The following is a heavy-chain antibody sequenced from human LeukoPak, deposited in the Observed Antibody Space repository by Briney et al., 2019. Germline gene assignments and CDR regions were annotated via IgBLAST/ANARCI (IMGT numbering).Heavy chain of an antibody. V-gene: IGHV3-7*01. J-gene: IGHJ4*02. CDR3: SRSLDY. Sequence: GGSLRLSCAASGFIFSSYWMTWVRQAPGKGLEWVANIKQHGSEKYYVDSVKGRFTISRDNAKNSLYLQMNSLRAEDTAVYYCSRSLDYWGQGALVTVSS. CDR2: IKQHGSEK. CDR1: GFIFSSYW.